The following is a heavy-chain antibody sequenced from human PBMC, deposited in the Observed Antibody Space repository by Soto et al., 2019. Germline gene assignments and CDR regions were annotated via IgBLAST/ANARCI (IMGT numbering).Heavy chain of an antibody. CDR1: GGSIIIGGYS. D-gene: IGHD5-18*01. CDR3: ARVSAYNYGYSFDY. Sequence: SETLSLTCDVSGGSIIIGGYSWSWIRQPPGKGLEWIGYIYHSGTTYYNPSLKSRVIISVDRSKNQFSLKLSSVTAADTAVYYCARVSAYNYGYSFDYWGLGILVTVSS. V-gene: IGHV4-30-2*01. CDR2: IYHSGTT. J-gene: IGHJ4*02.